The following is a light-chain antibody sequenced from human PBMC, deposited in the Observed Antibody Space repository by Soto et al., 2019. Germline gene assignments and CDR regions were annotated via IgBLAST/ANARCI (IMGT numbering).Light chain of an antibody. V-gene: IGKV3-15*01. CDR2: DAS. Sequence: EIVMTQSPATLSVSPGERATLSCRASQSVSSNLAWYHQKPGQAPRLIIYDASTRATGIPARLSGSGSGTEFTLTISSLRSEELAVYYCQQYNDGLTFGGGTKVEIK. J-gene: IGKJ4*01. CDR1: QSVSSN. CDR3: QQYNDGLT.